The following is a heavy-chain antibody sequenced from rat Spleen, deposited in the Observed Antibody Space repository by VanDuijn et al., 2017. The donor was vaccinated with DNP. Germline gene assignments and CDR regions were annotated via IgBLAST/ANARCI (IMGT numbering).Heavy chain of an antibody. J-gene: IGHJ3*01. Sequence: QVQLQQSGAELAKPGSSVKISCKASGNAFITNYFGWIKQTTGQGLDYIGYIHTGSGGTAYNEKFKGKATLTVDKSSSTAFMQLTSLTPDDSAVYYCATVIRGTNWFAYWGQGTLVTVSS. CDR3: ATVIRGTNWFAY. D-gene: IGHD4-3*01. V-gene: IGHV1-43*01. CDR1: GNAFITNY. CDR2: IHTGSGGT.